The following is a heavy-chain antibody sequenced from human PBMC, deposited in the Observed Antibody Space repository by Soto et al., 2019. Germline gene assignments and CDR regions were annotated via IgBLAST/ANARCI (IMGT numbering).Heavy chain of an antibody. J-gene: IGHJ4*02. D-gene: IGHD1-7*01. V-gene: IGHV1-2*02. CDR2: INPNTGGT. CDR1: GYTFTDYH. Sequence: GASVKVFCKTSGYTFTDYHIHWMRQAPGQGLECLGWINPNTGGTAYTQKFQGRVTLTRDTSISTTYMELSSLRSDDTAVYYCARENWSYVDWGQGTLVTVSS. CDR3: ARENWSYVD.